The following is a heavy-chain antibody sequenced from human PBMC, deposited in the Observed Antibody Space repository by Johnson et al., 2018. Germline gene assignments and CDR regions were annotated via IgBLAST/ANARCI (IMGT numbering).Heavy chain of an antibody. CDR1: GFTFDDYG. CDR3: VRVFDDFWSGYYVN. CDR2: INWTGGSR. Sequence: EVQLVESGGGVVRPGGSLRLSCAASGFTFDDYGMSWVRQVPGKGLEWVSGINWTGGSRGFADSVKGRFTISRDNAKNPLYLQMNSLRAEDTALYHCVRVFDDFWSGYYVNWGQGTLVTVSS. J-gene: IGHJ4*02. V-gene: IGHV3-20*01. D-gene: IGHD3-3*01.